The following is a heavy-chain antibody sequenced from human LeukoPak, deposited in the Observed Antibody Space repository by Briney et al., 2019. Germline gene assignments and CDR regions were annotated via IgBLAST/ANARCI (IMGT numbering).Heavy chain of an antibody. CDR3: TTGPSYGYEW. D-gene: IGHD3-16*01. CDR1: GMTFSNHW. J-gene: IGHJ4*02. Sequence: GGSLRLSCAASGMTFSNHWMHWVREVPGKGLVWVSLIKTDGRTTIYADSVKGRFAISRDNGKSTLYLQMNSLRAEDTAIYYCTTGPSYGYEWWGQGTVVTVSS. CDR2: IKTDGRTT. V-gene: IGHV3-74*01.